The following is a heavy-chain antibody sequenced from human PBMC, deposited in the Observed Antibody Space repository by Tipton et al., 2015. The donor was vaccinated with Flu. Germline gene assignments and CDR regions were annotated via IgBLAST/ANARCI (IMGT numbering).Heavy chain of an antibody. CDR3: AREWGDAFDI. Sequence: TLSLTCAVYGGSLSGYYWSWIRQPPGKGLEWIGYIYYSGSISYNPSLKSRVTISVDTSKNQFSLRLSSVTAADTAVYYCAREWGDAFDIWGQGTMVTVSS. D-gene: IGHD3-16*01. CDR1: GGSLSGYY. CDR2: IYYSGSI. V-gene: IGHV4-59*01. J-gene: IGHJ3*02.